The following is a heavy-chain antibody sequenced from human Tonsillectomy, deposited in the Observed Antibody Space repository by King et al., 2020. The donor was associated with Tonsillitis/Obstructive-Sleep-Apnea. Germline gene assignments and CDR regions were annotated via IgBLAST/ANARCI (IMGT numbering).Heavy chain of an antibody. D-gene: IGHD5-12*01. V-gene: IGHV4-59*01. J-gene: IGHJ4*02. CDR3: ARDNSGYDYRYFAY. CDR1: GGSISSYY. CDR2: IYYSGST. Sequence: QLQESGPGLVKPSETLSLTCTVSGGSISSYYWTWIRQPPGKGLEWIGYIYYSGSTNYNPSLKSRVTISGDTSKNQFSLKLNSVTAADTAVYYCARDNSGYDYRYFAYWGQGALVTVSS.